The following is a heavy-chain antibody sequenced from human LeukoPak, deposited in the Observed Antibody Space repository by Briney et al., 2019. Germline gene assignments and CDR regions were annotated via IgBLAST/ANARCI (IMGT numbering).Heavy chain of an antibody. J-gene: IGHJ5*02. CDR1: GGSISSGGYY. V-gene: IGHV4-31*03. D-gene: IGHD4-17*01. Sequence: SETLSLTCTVSGGSISSGGYYWSWIRQHPGKGLEWIGYIYYSGSTYYNPSLKSRVTISVDTSKNQFSLKLSSVTAADTAVYYCARADDYGDYPYNWFDPWGQGTLVTVSS. CDR3: ARADDYGDYPYNWFDP. CDR2: IYYSGST.